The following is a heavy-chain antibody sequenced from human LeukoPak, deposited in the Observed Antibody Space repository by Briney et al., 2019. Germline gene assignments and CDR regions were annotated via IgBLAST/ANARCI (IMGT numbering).Heavy chain of an antibody. Sequence: ASXXXSCKASGYTFTSYDINWVRQATGQGIEWMGWMNPNSGNTGYAQKFQGRVNITRNTAIRKEYIEMRRQRYGDREVYYCARLARNCSGGSCYYYYYYMDVWGKGTTVTVSS. CDR3: ARLARNCSGGSCYYYYYYMDV. CDR1: GYTFTSYD. J-gene: IGHJ6*03. CDR2: MNPNSGNT. D-gene: IGHD2-15*01. V-gene: IGHV1-8*03.